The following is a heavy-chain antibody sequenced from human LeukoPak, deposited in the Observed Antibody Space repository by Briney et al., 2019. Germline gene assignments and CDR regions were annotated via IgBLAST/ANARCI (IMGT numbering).Heavy chain of an antibody. CDR2: IDPSDTYT. V-gene: IGHV5-10-1*01. J-gene: IGHJ4*02. CDR3: ARTSWFGVDY. D-gene: IGHD3-10*01. Sequence: GESLKISCKGSGHSFTSYWISWVRQMPGKGLEWMGRIDPSDTYTNYSPSFQGHVTISADKSISTAYLQWSSLTASDTAMYYCARTSWFGVDYWGQGTLVTVSS. CDR1: GHSFTSYW.